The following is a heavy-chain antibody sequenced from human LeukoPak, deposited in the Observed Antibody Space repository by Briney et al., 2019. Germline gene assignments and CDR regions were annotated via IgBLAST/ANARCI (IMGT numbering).Heavy chain of an antibody. Sequence: GGSLRLSCAASGFTFSNAWMSWVRPAPGKGLVWVGRIKSKTDGGTTDYAAPVKGRFTISRDDSKNTLYLQMNSLKTEDTAVYYCTTERVGATTLVFDYWGQGTLVTVSS. CDR2: IKSKTDGGTT. D-gene: IGHD1-26*01. CDR1: GFTFSNAW. CDR3: TTERVGATTLVFDY. V-gene: IGHV3-15*01. J-gene: IGHJ4*02.